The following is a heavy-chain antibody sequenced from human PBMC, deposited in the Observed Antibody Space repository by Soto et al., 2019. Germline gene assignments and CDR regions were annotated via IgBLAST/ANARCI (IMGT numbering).Heavy chain of an antibody. Sequence: QVQLVESGGGVVQPGRSLRLSCTSSTVTINVHGIQWVRQAPGKGLAWVAFISNDGRAQYYADSVKSRFTISRDYSKNTVDLQMNSLRNEETAVYYCARDIWSGDYKWFDSWGPGPLVTVSS. V-gene: IGHV3-30*03. CDR2: ISNDGRAQ. CDR1: TVTINVHG. J-gene: IGHJ5*01. CDR3: ARDIWSGDYKWFDS. D-gene: IGHD3-3*01.